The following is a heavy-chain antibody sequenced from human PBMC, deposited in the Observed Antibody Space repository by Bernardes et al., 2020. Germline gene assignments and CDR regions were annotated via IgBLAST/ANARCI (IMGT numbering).Heavy chain of an antibody. CDR2: ISSSSSYI. CDR3: ARANLYGSSPYYFDY. D-gene: IGHD6-6*01. Sequence: KGLEWVSSISSSSSYIYYADSVKGRFTISRDNAKNSLYLQMNSLRAEDTAVYYCARANLYGSSPYYFDYWGQGTLVTVSS. V-gene: IGHV3-21*01. J-gene: IGHJ4*02.